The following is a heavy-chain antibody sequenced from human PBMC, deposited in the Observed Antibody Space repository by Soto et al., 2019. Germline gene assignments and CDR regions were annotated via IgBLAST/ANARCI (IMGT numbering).Heavy chain of an antibody. J-gene: IGHJ6*02. D-gene: IGHD1-7*01. CDR3: ARESSGITLYGMDV. CDR2: INPNSGDT. Sequence: ASVKVSCKASGYTLTGQYMHWVRKAPGQGLEWMGWINPNSGDTNYAQKFQGRVTMTRDTSIGTAYMELSSLRSNDTAIYYCARESSGITLYGMDVWGQGTTVTVSS. V-gene: IGHV1-2*02. CDR1: GYTLTGQY.